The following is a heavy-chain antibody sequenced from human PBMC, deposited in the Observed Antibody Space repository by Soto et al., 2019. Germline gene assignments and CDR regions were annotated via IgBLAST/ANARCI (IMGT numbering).Heavy chain of an antibody. Sequence: EVHLVESGGGLVKPGGSLRLSCAVSGFTFSSCTMNWVRQAPGKGLEWVSSISPSTSHIYYADSVKDRSTISRDNAKNSLFLQMTSLRAQDTAVYYCSCCSGAACPPYYGMDVWRQRTTVTVSS. V-gene: IGHV3-21*01. J-gene: IGHJ6*02. CDR3: SCCSGAACPPYYGMDV. CDR1: GFTFSSCT. D-gene: IGHD2-15*01. CDR2: ISPSTSHI.